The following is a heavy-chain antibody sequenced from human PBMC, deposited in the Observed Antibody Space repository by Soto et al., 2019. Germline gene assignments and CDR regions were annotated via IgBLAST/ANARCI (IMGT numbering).Heavy chain of an antibody. Sequence: SVKVSCKASGCTFSSYAISWVRQAPGQGLEWMGGIIPIFGTANYAQKFQGRVTITADESTSTAYMELSSLRSEDTAVYYCARGYYYCSGRPTPGGMSVWGQGTTVTVSS. D-gene: IGHD3-10*01. V-gene: IGHV1-69*13. J-gene: IGHJ6*02. CDR3: ARGYYYCSGRPTPGGMSV. CDR1: GCTFSSYA. CDR2: IIPIFGTA.